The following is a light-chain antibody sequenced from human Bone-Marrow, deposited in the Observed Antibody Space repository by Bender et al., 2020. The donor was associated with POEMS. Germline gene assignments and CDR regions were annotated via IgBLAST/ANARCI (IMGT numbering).Light chain of an antibody. CDR1: SSDIGDYNY. CDR2: EVN. V-gene: IGLV2-8*01. J-gene: IGLJ3*02. CDR3: SSYAGSIVV. Sequence: QSALTQPPSASGSPGQSVTISCTGTSSDIGDYNYVSWYQQHPGKAPKLIIFEVNQRPSGVPDRFSGSKSGNTASLTVSGLQAEDETVYYCSSYAGSIVVFGGGTHLTVL.